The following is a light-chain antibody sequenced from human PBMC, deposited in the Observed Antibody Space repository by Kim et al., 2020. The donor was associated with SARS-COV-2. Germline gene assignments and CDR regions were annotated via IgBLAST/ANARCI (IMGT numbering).Light chain of an antibody. Sequence: EIVLTQSPATLSVSPGERATLSCRASQSVNTNLAWYQQRPGQAPRLLIYGTSTRATGIPARFSGSGSGTEFTLVISGLQSEDFAVYYCQQYDTWPPWTFGQGTKVDIK. CDR2: GTS. CDR3: QQYDTWPPWT. CDR1: QSVNTN. V-gene: IGKV3D-15*01. J-gene: IGKJ1*01.